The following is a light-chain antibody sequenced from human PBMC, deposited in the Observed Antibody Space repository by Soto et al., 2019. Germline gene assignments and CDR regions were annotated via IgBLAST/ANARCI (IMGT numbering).Light chain of an antibody. CDR1: SSNIGAGYD. Sequence: QSVLTQPPSVSGAPGQRVTISCTGSSSNIGAGYDVHWYQQLPGTAPKLLIYGNSNRPSGVPDRFSGSKSGTSASLAITGLQAEDEPHYYWQSYDSSLSGSKVVFGGGTQLTVL. CDR2: GNS. V-gene: IGLV1-40*01. CDR3: QSYDSSLSGSKVV. J-gene: IGLJ2*01.